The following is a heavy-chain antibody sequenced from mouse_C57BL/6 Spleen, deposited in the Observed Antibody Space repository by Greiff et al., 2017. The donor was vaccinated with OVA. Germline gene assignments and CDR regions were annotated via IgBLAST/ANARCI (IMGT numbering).Heavy chain of an antibody. V-gene: IGHV14-4*01. D-gene: IGHD3-2*02. CDR3: TTSGYVDY. Sequence: VQLQQSGAELVRPGASVKLSCTASGFNIKDDYMHWVKQRPEKGLEWIGWIDPENGDTEYASKFQGKATITADTSSNTAYLQLSSLTSEDTAVYYCTTSGYVDYWGQGTTLTVSS. CDR1: GFNIKDDY. J-gene: IGHJ2*01. CDR2: IDPENGDT.